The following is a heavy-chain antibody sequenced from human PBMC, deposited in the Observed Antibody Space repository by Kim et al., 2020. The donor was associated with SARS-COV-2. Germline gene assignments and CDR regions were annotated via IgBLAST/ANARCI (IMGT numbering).Heavy chain of an antibody. CDR1: GGTFSSYA. D-gene: IGHD1-26*01. CDR3: ARAVGAFVD. CDR2: IIPILGIA. V-gene: IGHV1-69*04. Sequence: SVKVSCKASGGTFSSYAISWVRQAPGQGLEWMGRIIPILGIANYAQKFQGRVTITAGKSTSTAYMELSSLRSEDTAVYYWARAVGAFVDWGLGTLVTVS. J-gene: IGHJ4*02.